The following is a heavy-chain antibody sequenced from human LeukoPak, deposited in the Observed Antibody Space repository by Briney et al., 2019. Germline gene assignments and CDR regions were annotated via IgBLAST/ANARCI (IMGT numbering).Heavy chain of an antibody. CDR2: IYSGGST. CDR1: GFTVSSNY. J-gene: IGHJ4*02. Sequence: GGSLRLSCAASGFTVSSNYMSWVRQALGKGLEWVSVIYSGGSTYYADSVKGRFTISRDNSKNTLYLQMNSLRAEDTAVYYCARDGDYYDSSGYFGYWGQGTLVTVSS. D-gene: IGHD3-22*01. CDR3: ARDGDYYDSSGYFGY. V-gene: IGHV3-66*02.